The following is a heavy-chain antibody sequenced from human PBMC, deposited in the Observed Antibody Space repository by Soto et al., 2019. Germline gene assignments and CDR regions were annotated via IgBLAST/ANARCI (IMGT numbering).Heavy chain of an antibody. Sequence: SETLSLTCTVSGGSISNYFCNWIRQPAGKGLEWIGRIDNSGSANYNPSLKSRITMSADTSRNQFSLKLNSVTAADTAVYYCARGGQDFWSGPFDYWGQGALVTVSS. V-gene: IGHV4-4*07. D-gene: IGHD3-3*01. CDR2: IDNSGSA. J-gene: IGHJ4*02. CDR1: GGSISNYF. CDR3: ARGGQDFWSGPFDY.